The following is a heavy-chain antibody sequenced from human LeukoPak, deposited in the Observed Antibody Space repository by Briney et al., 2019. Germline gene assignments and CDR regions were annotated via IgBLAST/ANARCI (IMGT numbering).Heavy chain of an antibody. CDR1: GGSISSSSYY. Sequence: PSETLSLTCTVSGGSISSSSYYRGWIRQPPGKGLEWIGSIYYSGSTYYNPSLKSRVTISVDTSKNQFSLKLSSVTAADTAVYYCARHSSGYEFAFDPWGQGTLVTVSS. J-gene: IGHJ5*02. D-gene: IGHD5-12*01. CDR3: ARHSSGYEFAFDP. V-gene: IGHV4-39*01. CDR2: IYYSGST.